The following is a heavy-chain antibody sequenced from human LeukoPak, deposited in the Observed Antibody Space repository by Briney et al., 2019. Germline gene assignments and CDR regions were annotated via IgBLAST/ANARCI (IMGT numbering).Heavy chain of an antibody. CDR3: AKDSSGWSSSPLYFDY. CDR2: ISGSGGST. Sequence: QPGGSLRLSCAASGFTFSSYAMSWVRQAPGKGLEWVSAISGSGGSTYYADSVKGRFTISRDNSKNTLYLQMNSLRAEDTAVYYCAKDSSGWSSSPLYFDYWGQGTLVTVSS. CDR1: GFTFSSYA. V-gene: IGHV3-23*01. D-gene: IGHD2-2*01. J-gene: IGHJ4*02.